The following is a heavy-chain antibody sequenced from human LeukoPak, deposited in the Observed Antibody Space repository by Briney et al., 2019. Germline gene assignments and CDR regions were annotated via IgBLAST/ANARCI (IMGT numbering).Heavy chain of an antibody. CDR2: ITPNSGGT. CDR3: TSERIVFYDLGSNNWFDS. Sequence: ASVKASCKASGYIFTDYSMHWVRHAPGQGLEWMGRITPNSGGTNYAQKFQGRVTRTRDTSISTAYMELSSLRSDDAAVYYRTSERIVFYDLGSNNWFDSWGQGTLVTVSS. D-gene: IGHD3-3*01. V-gene: IGHV1-2*06. CDR1: GYIFTDYS. J-gene: IGHJ5*01.